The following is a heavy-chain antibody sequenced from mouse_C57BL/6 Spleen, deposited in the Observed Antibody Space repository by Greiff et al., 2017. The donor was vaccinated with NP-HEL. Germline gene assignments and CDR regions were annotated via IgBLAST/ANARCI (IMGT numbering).Heavy chain of an antibody. V-gene: IGHV1-69*01. D-gene: IGHD1-1*01. CDR3: ARSLRSLGY. J-gene: IGHJ2*01. CDR2: IDPSDSYT. CDR1: GYTFTSYW. Sequence: VQLQQPGAELVMPGASVKLSCKASGYTFTSYWMHWVKQRPGQGLEWIGEIDPSDSYTNYNQKFKGKSTLTVDKSSSTAYMQLSSLTSEDSAVYYCARSLRSLGYWGQGTTLTVSS.